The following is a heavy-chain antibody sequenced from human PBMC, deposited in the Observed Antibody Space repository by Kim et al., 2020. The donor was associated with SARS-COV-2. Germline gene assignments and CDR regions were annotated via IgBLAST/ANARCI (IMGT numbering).Heavy chain of an antibody. D-gene: IGHD3-10*01. V-gene: IGHV3-23*01. CDR2: ISGSGGST. CDR3: ASPVLLWFGESHYFDY. Sequence: GGSLRLSCAASGFTFSSYAMSWVRQAPGKGLEWVSAISGSGGSTYYADSVKGRFTISRDNSKNTLYLQMNSLRAEDTAVYYCASPVLLWFGESHYFDYWGQGTLVTVSS. CDR1: GFTFSSYA. J-gene: IGHJ4*02.